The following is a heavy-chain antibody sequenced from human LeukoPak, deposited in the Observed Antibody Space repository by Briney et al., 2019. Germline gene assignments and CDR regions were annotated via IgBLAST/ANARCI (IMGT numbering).Heavy chain of an antibody. V-gene: IGHV4-31*03. CDR3: TSGSYDHRGWAFDI. CDR1: GGSISSGGYY. J-gene: IGHJ3*02. Sequence: SQTLSLTCTICGGSISSGGYYWRWIRQHPGKGLEWIEYIYYSGSTYYNPSLESRVTISVDTSKNQFSRKLSSVTAADTAVYYSTSGSYDHRGWAFDIWGQGTMVTVPS. CDR2: IYYSGST. D-gene: IGHD1-26*01.